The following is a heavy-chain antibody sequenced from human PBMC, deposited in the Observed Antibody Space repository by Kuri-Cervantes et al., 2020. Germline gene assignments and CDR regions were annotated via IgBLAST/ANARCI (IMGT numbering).Heavy chain of an antibody. CDR3: AKEKTNWLLNYFDY. D-gene: IGHD1-1*01. V-gene: IGHV3-30-3*02. CDR2: ISYDGSNK. J-gene: IGHJ4*02. Sequence: GGSLRLSCAASGFTFSSYAMRWVRQAPGKGLEWVAVISYDGSNKYYADSVKGRFTISRDNSKNTLYLQMNSLRAEDTAVYYCAKEKTNWLLNYFDYWGQGTLVTVSS. CDR1: GFTFSSYA.